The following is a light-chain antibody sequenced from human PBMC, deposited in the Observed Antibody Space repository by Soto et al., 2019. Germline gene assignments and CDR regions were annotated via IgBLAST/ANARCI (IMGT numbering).Light chain of an antibody. CDR2: WAS. CDR3: QQYHRDPIT. Sequence: DIVMTQSPDSLPVSLGESATINCKSSQIVLSNNNHCLAWFQQKPGQPPKLLISWASTRGSGVSDRFSGSGSGTDFTLTIINLQAEDVAVYYCQQYHRDPITFGQGTRLEIK. V-gene: IGKV4-1*01. J-gene: IGKJ5*01. CDR1: QIVLSNNNHC.